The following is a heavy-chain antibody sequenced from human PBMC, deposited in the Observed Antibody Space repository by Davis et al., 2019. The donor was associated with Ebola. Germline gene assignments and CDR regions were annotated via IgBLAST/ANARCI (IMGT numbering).Heavy chain of an antibody. CDR3: ARGGYSSGWSYYYYGMDV. V-gene: IGHV1-69*13. D-gene: IGHD6-19*01. CDR2: IIPIFGTA. Sequence: SVKVSCKASGGTFSSYAISWVRQAPGQGLEWMGGIIPIFGTANYAQKFQGRVTITADESTSTAYMELSSLRSEDTAVYYCARGGYSSGWSYYYYGMDVWGQGTTVTVSS. J-gene: IGHJ6*02. CDR1: GGTFSSYA.